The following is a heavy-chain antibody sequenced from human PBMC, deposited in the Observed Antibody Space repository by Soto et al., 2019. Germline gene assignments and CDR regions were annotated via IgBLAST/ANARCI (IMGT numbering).Heavy chain of an antibody. D-gene: IGHD2-15*01. J-gene: IGHJ3*02. V-gene: IGHV1-69*13. Sequence: SVKVSCKASGGTFSSYAISWVRQAPGQGLEWMGGIIPIFGTANYAQKFQGRVTITADESTSTAYMELSSLRSEDTAVYYCARGLEDIVVVVAATPGHAFDIWGQGTMVTVSS. CDR2: IIPIFGTA. CDR3: ARGLEDIVVVVAATPGHAFDI. CDR1: GGTFSSYA.